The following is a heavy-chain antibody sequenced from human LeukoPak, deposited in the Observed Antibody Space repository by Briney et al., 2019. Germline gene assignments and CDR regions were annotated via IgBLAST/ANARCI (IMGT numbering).Heavy chain of an antibody. CDR2: ISGRGNNT. CDR3: ATDNYDSSSYTLHPAF. D-gene: IGHD3-22*01. CDR1: GFTFNTYA. J-gene: IGHJ1*01. V-gene: IGHV3-23*01. Sequence: GRSLRLSCAASGFTFNTYAMSWVRQAPGKGLEWVSSISGRGNNTYYADSVRGRFTISRDSSKNTLFLHMNSLRAEDTAVYYCATDNYDSSSYTLHPAFWGQGTLVTVSS.